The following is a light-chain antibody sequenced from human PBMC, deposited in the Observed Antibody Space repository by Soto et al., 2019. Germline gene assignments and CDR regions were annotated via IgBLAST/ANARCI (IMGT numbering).Light chain of an antibody. Sequence: DIQMTQSPSTLSASVGDRVTITCRASQSISIWLAWYQQKPGKAPKILIYKASSLESGVPSRFSGSGSGTEFTLIISSLQPEDFATYYCQQSYSTPPTFGQGTKVDIK. J-gene: IGKJ1*01. CDR2: KAS. CDR3: QQSYSTPPT. CDR1: QSISIW. V-gene: IGKV1-5*03.